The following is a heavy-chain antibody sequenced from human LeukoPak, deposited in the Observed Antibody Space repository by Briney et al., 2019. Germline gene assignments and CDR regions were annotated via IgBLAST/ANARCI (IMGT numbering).Heavy chain of an antibody. V-gene: IGHV4-59*01. J-gene: IGHJ3*02. CDR1: GGSISSYY. CDR2: IYYSGST. CDR3: ANLLNDAFDI. D-gene: IGHD3-9*01. Sequence: SETLSLTCTVSGGSISSYYWSWIRQPPGKGLEWIGYIYYSGSTNYNPSLKSRVTISVDTSKNQFPLKLSSVTAADTAVYYCANLLNDAFDIWGQGTMVTVSS.